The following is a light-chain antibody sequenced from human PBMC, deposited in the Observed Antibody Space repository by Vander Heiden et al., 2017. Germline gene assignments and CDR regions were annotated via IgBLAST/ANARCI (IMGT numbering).Light chain of an antibody. CDR3: AAWDDSLNGVV. CDR2: SNN. CDR1: SSNIESNT. J-gene: IGLJ2*01. Sequence: QSVPTQPPSASGTPGQRVTISCSGSSSNIESNTVNWYQQLPVTAPKLLIYSNNQRPSGVPDRFSGSKSGTSASLAISGLQSEDEADYYCAAWDDSLNGVVFGGGTKLTVL. V-gene: IGLV1-44*01.